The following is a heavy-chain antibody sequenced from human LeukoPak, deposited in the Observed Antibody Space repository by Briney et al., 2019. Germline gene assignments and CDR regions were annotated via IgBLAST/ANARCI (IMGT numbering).Heavy chain of an antibody. CDR3: ARAHTVTSREIYYYYMDV. Sequence: GASVKVSCKASGYTFTGYYMHWVRQAPGQGLEWMGWINHNSGGTNYAQKFQGRVTMTRDTSISTAYMELSRLRSDDTAVYYCARAHTVTSREIYYYYMDVWGKGTTVTVSS. D-gene: IGHD4-11*01. CDR2: INHNSGGT. CDR1: GYTFTGYY. J-gene: IGHJ6*03. V-gene: IGHV1-2*02.